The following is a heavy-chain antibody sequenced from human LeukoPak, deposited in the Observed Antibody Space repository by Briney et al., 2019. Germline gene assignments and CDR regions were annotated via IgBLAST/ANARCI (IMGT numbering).Heavy chain of an antibody. Sequence: GGSLRLSCAASGFTFSSYSMNWVRQAPGKGLEWVSSISSSSSYIYYADSVKGRFTISRDNAKSSLYLQMNSLRAEDTAVYYCARGPPWMVRGVEFDYWGQGPLVTVSS. CDR2: ISSSSSYI. V-gene: IGHV3-21*01. J-gene: IGHJ4*02. CDR3: ARGPPWMVRGVEFDY. CDR1: GFTFSSYS. D-gene: IGHD3-10*01.